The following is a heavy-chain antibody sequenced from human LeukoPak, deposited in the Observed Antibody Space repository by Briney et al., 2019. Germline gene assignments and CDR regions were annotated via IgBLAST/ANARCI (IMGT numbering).Heavy chain of an antibody. Sequence: ASVKVSCKASGYTITGYYMHWVRQAPGQGLEWMGRINPNSGGTNYAQKFQGRVTMTRDTSISTAYMELSRLRSDDTAVYYCASSCYAPYCDFDYWGQGTLVTVSS. J-gene: IGHJ4*02. D-gene: IGHD2-2*01. V-gene: IGHV1-2*06. CDR1: GYTITGYY. CDR3: ASSCYAPYCDFDY. CDR2: INPNSGGT.